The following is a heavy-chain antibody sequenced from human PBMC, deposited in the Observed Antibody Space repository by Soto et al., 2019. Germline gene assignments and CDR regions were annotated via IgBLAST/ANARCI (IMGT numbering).Heavy chain of an antibody. J-gene: IGHJ4*02. CDR3: AKDDFTDRGDDYFDY. CDR1: GFTFSSHA. CDR2: IGASGDIT. V-gene: IGHV3-23*01. D-gene: IGHD2-21*02. Sequence: GGSRRLSCAASGFTFSSHAMHWVRQAPGRGLEWVAGIGASGDITWYADSGKGRLSISRDNSKNTLYLQLNSLRFEDTAVYYCAKDDFTDRGDDYFDYWGPGTLVTVSS.